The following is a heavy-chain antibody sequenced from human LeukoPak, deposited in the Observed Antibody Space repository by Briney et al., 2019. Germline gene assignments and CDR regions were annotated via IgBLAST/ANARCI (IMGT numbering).Heavy chain of an antibody. CDR1: GCTVSSYY. D-gene: IGHD4-11*01. CDR3: ARSYSNHLFGMDV. CDR2: IYSGGST. Sequence: TGGSLRLSCAASGCTVSSYYMTWVRQAPGKGLEWVSVIYSGGSTYYADSVKGRVAISRDNSKNTVFLQMNSVRAEDTAVYYCARSYSNHLFGMDVWGQGTTVTVSS. J-gene: IGHJ6*02. V-gene: IGHV3-66*01.